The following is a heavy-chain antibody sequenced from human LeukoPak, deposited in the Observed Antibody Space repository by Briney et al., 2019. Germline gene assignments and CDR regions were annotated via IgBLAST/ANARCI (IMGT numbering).Heavy chain of an antibody. D-gene: IGHD3-22*01. Sequence: GEALQISCKGSGCSFTSYWIGWVRQMPGKGLEWMGIIYPGDSDTRYSPSFQGQVTISADKSISTAYLQWSSLKASDTAMYYCARQPYYYDSSGYQGAFDIWGQGTMVTVSS. CDR1: GCSFTSYW. J-gene: IGHJ3*02. V-gene: IGHV5-51*01. CDR2: IYPGDSDT. CDR3: ARQPYYYDSSGYQGAFDI.